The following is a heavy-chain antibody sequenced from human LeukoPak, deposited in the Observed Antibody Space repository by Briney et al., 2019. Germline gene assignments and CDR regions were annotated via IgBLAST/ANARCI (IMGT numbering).Heavy chain of an antibody. J-gene: IGHJ4*02. CDR3: ARLNATIAALGY. CDR2: ISHSGCT. V-gene: IGHV4-34*01. CDR1: GGSFSGYY. D-gene: IGHD6-6*01. Sequence: SETLSLTCAVYGGSFSGYYWSWIRQPPGKGLEWIGEISHSGCTNYNPSLKSRVTISVDTSQNQFSLKLSSVTAAGTAVYYCARLNATIAALGYWGQGTLVTVSS.